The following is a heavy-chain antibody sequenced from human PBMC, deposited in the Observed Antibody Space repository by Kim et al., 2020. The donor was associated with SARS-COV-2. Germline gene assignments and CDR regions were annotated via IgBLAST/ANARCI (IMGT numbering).Heavy chain of an antibody. J-gene: IGHJ4*02. V-gene: IGHV3-33*01. CDR3: ARLGSGSYGPIDY. CDR1: GFTFSGIG. Sequence: GGSLRLSCAASGFTFSGIGMHWVRLAPGKGLEWVAIIWHDGSNKYYTDSVKGRFTISRDNSKNTLYLQMNGLRAEDTAVYYCARLGSGSYGPIDYWGQGVLGSVSS. D-gene: IGHD3-10*01. CDR2: IWHDGSNK.